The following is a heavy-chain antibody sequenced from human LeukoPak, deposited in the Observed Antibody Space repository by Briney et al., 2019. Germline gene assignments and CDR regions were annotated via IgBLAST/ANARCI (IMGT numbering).Heavy chain of an antibody. CDR3: ARALWFGELRSYYYGMDV. Sequence: GRSLRLSCAAFGFTFSSYAMHWVRQAPGKGLEWVAVISYDGSNKYYADSVKGRFTISRDNSKNTLYLQMNSLRAEDTAVYYCARALWFGELRSYYYGMDVWGQGTTVTVSS. J-gene: IGHJ6*02. CDR2: ISYDGSNK. V-gene: IGHV3-30*04. D-gene: IGHD3-10*01. CDR1: GFTFSSYA.